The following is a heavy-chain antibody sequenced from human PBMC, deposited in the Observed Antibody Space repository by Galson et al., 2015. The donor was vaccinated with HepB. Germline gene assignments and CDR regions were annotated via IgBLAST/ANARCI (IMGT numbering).Heavy chain of an antibody. CDR2: INPNSGGT. D-gene: IGHD2-8*01. J-gene: IGHJ3*02. Sequence: SVKVSCKASGYTFTGYYMHWVRQAPGQGLEWMGWINPNSGGTNYAQKFQGRVTMTRDTSISTAYMELSRLRSDDTAVYYCARVRGGLYETSDAFDIWGQGTMVTVSS. CDR3: ARVRGGLYETSDAFDI. V-gene: IGHV1-2*02. CDR1: GYTFTGYY.